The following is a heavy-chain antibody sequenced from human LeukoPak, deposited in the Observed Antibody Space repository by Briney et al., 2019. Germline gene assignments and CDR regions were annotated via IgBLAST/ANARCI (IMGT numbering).Heavy chain of an antibody. J-gene: IGHJ4*02. CDR3: AKDYSSASYYVDY. CDR2: IRYDGSNK. V-gene: IGHV3-30*02. Sequence: GGSLRLSCEASGFTFSSHGMQWVRQAPGKGLEWVAFIRYDGSNKYYAESVKGRFTIPRDNSKNTLYLEMNSLRAEDTAVYYCAKDYSSASYYVDYWGQGILVTVSS. D-gene: IGHD3-22*01. CDR1: GFTFSSHG.